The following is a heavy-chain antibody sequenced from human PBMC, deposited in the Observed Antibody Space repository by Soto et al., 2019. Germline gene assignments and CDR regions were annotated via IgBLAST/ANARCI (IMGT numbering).Heavy chain of an antibody. CDR3: AEPTQLDRTLRY. D-gene: IGHD1-1*01. CDR1: GFTFSSYA. CDR2: ISGSGGST. V-gene: IGHV3-23*01. Sequence: EVQLLESGGGLVQPGGSLRLSCAASGFTFSSYAMSWVRQAPGKGLEWVSAISGSGGSTYYADSVKGRFTISRDNSKNTLYLQMNSLRAEDTAVYYCAEPTQLDRTLRYWGQGTLVTVSS. J-gene: IGHJ4*02.